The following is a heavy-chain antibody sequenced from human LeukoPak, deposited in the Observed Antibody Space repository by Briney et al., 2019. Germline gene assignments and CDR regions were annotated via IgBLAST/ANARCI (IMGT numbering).Heavy chain of an antibody. J-gene: IGHJ5*02. Sequence: SETLSLTCAVSGYSISSGYYWGWIRQPPGKGLEWIGRIYRNGDTYYNPSLKSRVTISVDTSKNQFSLKLNDVTAADTAVYDCAPGARDQLLGWFDPWGQGTLVTVSS. D-gene: IGHD2-2*01. CDR1: GYSISSGYY. V-gene: IGHV4-38-2*01. CDR3: APGARDQLLGWFDP. CDR2: IYRNGDT.